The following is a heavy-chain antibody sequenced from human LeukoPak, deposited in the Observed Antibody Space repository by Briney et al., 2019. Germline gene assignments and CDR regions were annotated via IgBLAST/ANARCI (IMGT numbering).Heavy chain of an antibody. J-gene: IGHJ4*02. Sequence: ASVKVSCKASGYTFTGYYMHWVRQAPGQGLEWMGWINPNSGGTNYAQKFQGRVTMTRDTSISTAYMELSRLRSDDTAVCYCAREYSSSSALDYWGQGTLVTVSS. CDR2: INPNSGGT. D-gene: IGHD6-6*01. V-gene: IGHV1-2*02. CDR1: GYTFTGYY. CDR3: AREYSSSSALDY.